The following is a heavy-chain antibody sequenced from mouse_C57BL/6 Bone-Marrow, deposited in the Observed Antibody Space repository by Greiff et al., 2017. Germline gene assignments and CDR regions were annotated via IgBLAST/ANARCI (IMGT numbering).Heavy chain of an antibody. Sequence: VQLQQSGAELVRPGASVKLSCTASGFNIKDDYMHWVKQRPEQGLEWIGWIDPENGDTEYASKFQGKATITADPSSNTAYLQLSSLTSEDTAVYYCTTWTTVVARNFDYWGQGTTLTVSS. CDR2: IDPENGDT. CDR1: GFNIKDDY. D-gene: IGHD1-1*01. J-gene: IGHJ2*01. V-gene: IGHV14-4*01. CDR3: TTWTTVVARNFDY.